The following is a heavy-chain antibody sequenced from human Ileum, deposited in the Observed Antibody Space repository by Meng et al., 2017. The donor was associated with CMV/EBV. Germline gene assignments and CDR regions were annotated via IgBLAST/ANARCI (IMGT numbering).Heavy chain of an antibody. Sequence: YGGSFSGYYWSWIRQPPGKGLEWIGEINHSGSTNYNPSLKSRVTISVDTSKNQFSLKLSSVTAADTAVYYCARRVGCSSTSCYTNWFDPWGQGTLVTVSS. J-gene: IGHJ5*02. CDR1: GGSFSGYY. CDR3: ARRVGCSSTSCYTNWFDP. D-gene: IGHD2-2*02. V-gene: IGHV4-34*01. CDR2: INHSGST.